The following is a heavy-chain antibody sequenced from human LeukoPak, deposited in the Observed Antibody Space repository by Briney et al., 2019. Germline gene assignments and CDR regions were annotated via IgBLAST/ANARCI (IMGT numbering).Heavy chain of an antibody. CDR3: STGSGHAFDI. D-gene: IGHD3-10*01. V-gene: IGHV3-74*01. Sequence: GGSLRLSCAASGFTFSSYWMHWVRQVPGKGLVWVSRINSDGSSTSYADSVEGRFTISRDNAKNTLYVQMNSLRAEDAAVYYCSTGSGHAFDIWGRGTMVTVSS. CDR1: GFTFSSYW. J-gene: IGHJ3*02. CDR2: INSDGSST.